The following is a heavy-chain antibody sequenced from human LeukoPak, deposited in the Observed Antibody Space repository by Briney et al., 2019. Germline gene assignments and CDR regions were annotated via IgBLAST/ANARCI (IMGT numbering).Heavy chain of an antibody. CDR2: IHSGGST. CDR1: GFSVSSDY. J-gene: IGHJ4*02. D-gene: IGHD4/OR15-4a*01. Sequence: GGPLRLSCAASGFSVSSDYMSWVRQAPGKGLEWVSVIHSGGSTYYTDSVKGRFTISRDNFKDTLYLQMNNLRAEDTAVYYCTRGTINPFDCWGQGALVTVSS. V-gene: IGHV3-66*01. CDR3: TRGTINPFDC.